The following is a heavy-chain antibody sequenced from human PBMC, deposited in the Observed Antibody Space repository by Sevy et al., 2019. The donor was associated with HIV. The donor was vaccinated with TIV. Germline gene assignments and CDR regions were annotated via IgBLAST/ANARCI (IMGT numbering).Heavy chain of an antibody. J-gene: IGHJ4*02. V-gene: IGHV3-23*01. Sequence: GGSLRLSCAASGLTFSSHAMSWVRQPPGRGLEWVSAISGSGETTSYADSVKGRFTISRDNSKNTLYLLMNGLRADDTAVYFCAKDSMLHLWMGYFDSWGQGTLVTVSS. CDR1: GLTFSSHA. CDR2: ISGSGETT. CDR3: AKDSMLHLWMGYFDS. D-gene: IGHD2-2*01.